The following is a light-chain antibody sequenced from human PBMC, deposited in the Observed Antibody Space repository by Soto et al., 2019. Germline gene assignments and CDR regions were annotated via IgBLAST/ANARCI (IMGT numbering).Light chain of an antibody. CDR1: EPVRNTY. J-gene: IGKJ4*01. Sequence: EIVLTQSPDTLSLSPGERAKLSCRTSEPVRNTYVAWYQQQPGQAPRLLIYGASSRAIGIPDRFSGSGSGTDFTLTISRLEPEDFALYFCQQYADSPLTFGGGTKV. CDR2: GAS. V-gene: IGKV3-20*01. CDR3: QQYADSPLT.